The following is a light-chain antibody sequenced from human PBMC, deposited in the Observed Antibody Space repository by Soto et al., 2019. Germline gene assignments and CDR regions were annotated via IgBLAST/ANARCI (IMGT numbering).Light chain of an antibody. Sequence: QSALTQPASVSGSHGQSITISCTGTSSDVGGYKYVSWYQQHPGKAPKLMIYEVSSRPSGVSSRFSGSKSGNTASLTISGLQAEDEADYYCSSYTSSSPCVFGTGTKLTVL. CDR2: EVS. CDR3: SSYTSSSPCV. J-gene: IGLJ1*01. V-gene: IGLV2-14*01. CDR1: SSDVGGYKY.